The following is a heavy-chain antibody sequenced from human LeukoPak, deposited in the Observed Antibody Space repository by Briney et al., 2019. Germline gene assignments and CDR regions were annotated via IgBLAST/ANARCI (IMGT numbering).Heavy chain of an antibody. D-gene: IGHD3-9*01. V-gene: IGHV4-59*08. Sequence: SETLSLTCTVSGGSISSYYWSWIRQPPGKGLEWIGYIYYSGSTNYNPSLKSRVTISVDTSKNQFSLKLSSVTAADTAVYYCARHRSGPSPYYDIPPYFDLWGRGTLVTVSS. CDR3: ARHRSGPSPYYDIPPYFDL. J-gene: IGHJ2*01. CDR1: GGSISSYY. CDR2: IYYSGST.